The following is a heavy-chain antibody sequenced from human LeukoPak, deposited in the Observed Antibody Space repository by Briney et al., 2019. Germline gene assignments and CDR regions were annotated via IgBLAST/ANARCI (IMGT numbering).Heavy chain of an antibody. V-gene: IGHV3-30*04. Sequence: GGSLRLSCAASGFTVSSKFMNWVRQAPGKGLEWVAVISYDGSNKYYADSVKGRFTISRDNSKNTLYLQMNSLRAEDTAVYYCARDVQGGYYDSSGYGHYFDYWGQGTLVTVSS. CDR1: GFTVSSKF. CDR2: ISYDGSNK. CDR3: ARDVQGGYYDSSGYGHYFDY. D-gene: IGHD3-22*01. J-gene: IGHJ4*02.